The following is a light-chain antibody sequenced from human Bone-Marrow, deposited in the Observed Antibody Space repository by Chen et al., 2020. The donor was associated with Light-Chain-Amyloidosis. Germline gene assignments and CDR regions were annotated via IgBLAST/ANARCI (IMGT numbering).Light chain of an antibody. V-gene: IGLV2-14*01. CDR3: SSYTITNTLV. CDR2: EVT. J-gene: IGLJ1*01. Sequence: QSVLTQPASVSGSPGQSITIPCTVTSSDVGGDNHVSWYQQHPDKAPKLMIYEVTNRPSWVPDRFSGSKSDNTASLTISGLQTEDEADYFCSSYTITNTLVFGSGTRVTVL. CDR1: SSDVGGDNH.